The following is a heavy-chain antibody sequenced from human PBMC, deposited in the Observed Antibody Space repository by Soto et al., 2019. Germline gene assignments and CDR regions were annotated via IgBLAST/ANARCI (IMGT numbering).Heavy chain of an antibody. CDR3: ARWWMYAPRFDP. D-gene: IGHD2-8*01. V-gene: IGHV4-30-2*01. CDR1: GGSISSGGYS. J-gene: IGHJ5*02. CDR2: IYHSGST. Sequence: QLQLQKSGSGLVKPSQTLSLTCAVSGGSISSGGYSWSWIRQPPGKGLEWIGYIYHSGSTYYNPSLYSRLXXXVXXTKSQISLKLSAVTAADRAVYYCARWWMYAPRFDPWGQRTLVTVSS.